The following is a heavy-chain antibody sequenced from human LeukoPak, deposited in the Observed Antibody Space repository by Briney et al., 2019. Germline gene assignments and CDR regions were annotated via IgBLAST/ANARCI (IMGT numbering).Heavy chain of an antibody. V-gene: IGHV3-33*01. CDR1: GLIFINSA. CDR3: ARDRSEYTYGIDY. CDR2: IWSDGSNE. Sequence: GGPRRLSCAPSGLIFINSAMHWVGKAPGKGLKGVAVIWSDGSNEDYADSVKGRITISRDNSKNTLYLQMQSLRVEDTAVYYCARDRSEYTYGIDYWGQGTLVTVSS. J-gene: IGHJ4*02. D-gene: IGHD5-18*01.